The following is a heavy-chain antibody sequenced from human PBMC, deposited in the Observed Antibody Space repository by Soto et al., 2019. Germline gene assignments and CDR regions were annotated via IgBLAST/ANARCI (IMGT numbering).Heavy chain of an antibody. D-gene: IGHD4-4*01. Sequence: QVQLVQSGAEMKEPGSSVKVSCKTSGGTFSSSAISWLRQAPGQGLEWMGGIIPLFRTPDYAQKFQGRVTIAADESTSTACMELSSLRSEDTAVYYCARDNDRLQLGGNYYYMLDVWGQGTRITVSS. CDR2: IIPLFRTP. J-gene: IGHJ6*02. CDR3: ARDNDRLQLGGNYYYMLDV. CDR1: GGTFSSSA. V-gene: IGHV1-69*12.